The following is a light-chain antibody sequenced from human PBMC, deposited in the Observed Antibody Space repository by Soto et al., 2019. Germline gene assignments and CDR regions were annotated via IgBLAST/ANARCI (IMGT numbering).Light chain of an antibody. CDR2: GAS. CDR3: QQYGSSPLT. V-gene: IGKV3-20*01. Sequence: EIVLTQSPGTLSLSPGERATLSCRASQSVSSSYLAWYQQKPGQAPRLLIYGASSRATGIPDRFSGSGSGTDFTFIFSSLEPEDFVVYYCQQYGSSPLTFGGGTKVDIK. CDR1: QSVSSSY. J-gene: IGKJ4*01.